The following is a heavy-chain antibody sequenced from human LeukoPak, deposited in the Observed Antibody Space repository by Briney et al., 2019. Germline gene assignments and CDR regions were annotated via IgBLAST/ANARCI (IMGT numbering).Heavy chain of an antibody. V-gene: IGHV1-69*05. J-gene: IGHJ4*02. CDR2: IIPVFGTA. CDR3: ARGRGINYYDSSGYYYFDY. Sequence: SVKVSXKASGGTFSNYAINWVRQAPGQGLEWMGGIIPVFGTANYPQKFQGRVTITTDESTSTAYVELSSLRSEDTAVYYCARGRGINYYDSSGYYYFDYWGQGTLVTVSS. CDR1: GGTFSNYA. D-gene: IGHD3-22*01.